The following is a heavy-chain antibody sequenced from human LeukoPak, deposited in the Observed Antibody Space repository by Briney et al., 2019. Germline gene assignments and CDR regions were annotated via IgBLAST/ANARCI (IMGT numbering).Heavy chain of an antibody. J-gene: IGHJ4*02. V-gene: IGHV3-11*03. CDR3: ARTHLTGQTYYFDY. CDR1: GFTFSDYF. Sequence: GGSLRLSCAASGFTFSDYFMSWIRQAPGKGLEWASYISSFSTYTNYADSVKDRFTISRDNAKNSLYLQMNSLRAEDTAVYYCARTHLTGQTYYFDYWGQGTLVTVSS. CDR2: ISSFSTYT. D-gene: IGHD3-9*01.